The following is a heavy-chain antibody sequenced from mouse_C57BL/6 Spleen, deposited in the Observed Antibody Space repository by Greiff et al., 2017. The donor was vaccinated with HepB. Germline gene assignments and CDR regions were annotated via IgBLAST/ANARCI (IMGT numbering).Heavy chain of an antibody. CDR3: ASPYDYDYYAMDY. Sequence: QVQLQQSGAELAKPGASVKLSCKASGYTFTSYWMHWVKQRPGQGLEWIGYINPSSGYTKYNQKFKDKATLTADKSSSTAYMQLSSLTYADSAVYYCASPYDYDYYAMDYWGQGTSVTVSS. V-gene: IGHV1-7*01. CDR2: INPSSGYT. J-gene: IGHJ4*01. D-gene: IGHD2-4*01. CDR1: GYTFTSYW.